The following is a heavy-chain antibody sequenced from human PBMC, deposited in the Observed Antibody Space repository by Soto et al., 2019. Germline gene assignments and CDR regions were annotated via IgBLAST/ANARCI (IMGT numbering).Heavy chain of an antibody. CDR1: GFTFSTFW. CDR3: AGALWANLWAH. CDR2: IKQDGSEK. J-gene: IGHJ4*02. Sequence: EVQLVESGGGLVQPGGSLRLSCAASGFTFSTFWMTWVRQAPGKGLEWVANIKQDGSEKYYVDSVRGRFTISRDNAKNSLYLHMNSLRAEDTGVYYCAGALWANLWAHWGQGTLVTVSS. V-gene: IGHV3-7*04. D-gene: IGHD2-21*01.